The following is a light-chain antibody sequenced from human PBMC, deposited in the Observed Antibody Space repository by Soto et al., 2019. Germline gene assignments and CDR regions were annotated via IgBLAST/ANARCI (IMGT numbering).Light chain of an antibody. CDR2: DAS. Sequence: AIQLTQSPSSLSASVGDRVTITCRASQGIISALAWYQQKPGKAPNLLIYDASSLESGVPSRFSGSGSGTDFTLTISRLQPEDFATYYCQQFNSYPITFGQGTRLEIK. CDR3: QQFNSYPIT. CDR1: QGIISA. V-gene: IGKV1-13*02. J-gene: IGKJ5*01.